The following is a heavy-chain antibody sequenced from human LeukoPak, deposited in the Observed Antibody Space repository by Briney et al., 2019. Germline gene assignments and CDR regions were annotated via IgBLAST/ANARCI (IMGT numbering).Heavy chain of an antibody. CDR3: ARVSYDLLSWFDP. V-gene: IGHV1-18*01. Sequence: ASVKVSCKASGYTFTSYGNSWVRQAPGQGLEWMGWISAYSGNTNYAQKLQGRVTMTTDTSTSTAYMELRSLRSDDTAVYYCARVSYDLLSWFDPWGQGTLVTVSS. J-gene: IGHJ5*02. CDR2: ISAYSGNT. D-gene: IGHD3-3*01. CDR1: GYTFTSYG.